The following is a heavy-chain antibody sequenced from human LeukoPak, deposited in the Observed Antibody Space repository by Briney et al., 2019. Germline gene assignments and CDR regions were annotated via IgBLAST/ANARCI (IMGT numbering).Heavy chain of an antibody. J-gene: IGHJ4*02. V-gene: IGHV4-59*01. CDR1: GGSISSYY. CDR2: IYYSGRT. D-gene: IGHD4-17*01. Sequence: SETLSLTCTVSGGSISSYYWSWSRQPPGQGLEWIGYIYYSGRTNYNPSLTSRVTISVDTSKNQISLNLSSLTASATAVYFCGRSDYGDYVPLDYWGQGTLVTVSS. CDR3: GRSDYGDYVPLDY.